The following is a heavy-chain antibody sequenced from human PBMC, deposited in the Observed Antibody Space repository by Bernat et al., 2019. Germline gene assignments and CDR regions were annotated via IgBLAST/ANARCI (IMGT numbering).Heavy chain of an antibody. CDR3: ARGRGWESGDLFYYYSYMDF. CDR2: INHSGST. D-gene: IGHD1-26*01. Sequence: QVQLQQWGAGLLKPSETLSLTCAVYGGSFSGYYWNWIRQPPGKGLEWIGEINHSGSTNYNPSLKSRVTISVDTSKNQCALKLSSVPAADTAVYYCARGRGWESGDLFYYYSYMDFWGKGTTVTVSS. J-gene: IGHJ6*03. V-gene: IGHV4-34*01. CDR1: GGSFSGYY.